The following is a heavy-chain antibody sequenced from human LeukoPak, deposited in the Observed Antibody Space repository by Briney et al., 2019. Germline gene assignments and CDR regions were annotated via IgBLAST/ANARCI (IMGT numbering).Heavy chain of an antibody. D-gene: IGHD3-10*01. CDR2: ISGSGGRT. J-gene: IGHJ4*02. V-gene: IGHV3-23*01. Sequence: GGSLRLSCAASGFTFSNYGMSWVRQAPGKGLEWVSAISGSGGRTYYADSVKGRFTLSRDNSKNTLYLQMNSLRAEDTAVYYCAKEYYYGSGTYYNVDYWGQGTLVTVSS. CDR1: GFTFSNYG. CDR3: AKEYYYGSGTYYNVDY.